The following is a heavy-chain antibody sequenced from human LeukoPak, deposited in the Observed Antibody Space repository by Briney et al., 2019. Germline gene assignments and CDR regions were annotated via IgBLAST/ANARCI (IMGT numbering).Heavy chain of an antibody. CDR3: ARLMGPEYCSSTSCWFDX. Sequence: GESLRISCKGSGYSFTSYWISWVRQMPGKGLEWMGRIDPSDSYTNYSPSFQGHVTISADKSISTAYLQWSSLKASDTAMYYCARLMGPEYCSSTSCWFDXWGQGTLVTVSS. D-gene: IGHD2-2*01. CDR1: GYSFTSYW. J-gene: IGHJ5*02. CDR2: IDPSDSYT. V-gene: IGHV5-10-1*01.